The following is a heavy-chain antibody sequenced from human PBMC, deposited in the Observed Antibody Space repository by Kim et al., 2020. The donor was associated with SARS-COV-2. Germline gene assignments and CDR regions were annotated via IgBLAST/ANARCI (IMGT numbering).Heavy chain of an antibody. CDR1: GDSIISSSNW. D-gene: IGHD1-26*01. V-gene: IGHV4-4*02. J-gene: IGHJ4*01. CDR2: IYQSGRS. CDR3: VRATARDSGTFPAFDY. Sequence: SETLSLTCAISGDSIISSSNWWSWVRQPPGKGLEWIGEIYQSGRSTYNPSVKSRVTISLESKSQFSLKLTSVTAADTAIYYCVRATARDSGTFPAFDYWGQESWSPSPQ.